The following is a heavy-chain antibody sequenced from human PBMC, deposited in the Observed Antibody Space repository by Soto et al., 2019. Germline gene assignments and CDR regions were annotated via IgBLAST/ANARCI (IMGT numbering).Heavy chain of an antibody. D-gene: IGHD1-26*01. J-gene: IGHJ6*02. Sequence: SETLSLTCTVSGDSISSGGYSWSGIRQPPGKGLEWVGYIDRSGSTYYNPSLQSRVTISVDRSSHQFSLSLTSVTAADTAFYYCARDGAWRGFDVWGQGTTVTVSS. V-gene: IGHV4-30-2*01. CDR1: GDSISSGGYS. CDR3: ARDGAWRGFDV. CDR2: IDRSGST.